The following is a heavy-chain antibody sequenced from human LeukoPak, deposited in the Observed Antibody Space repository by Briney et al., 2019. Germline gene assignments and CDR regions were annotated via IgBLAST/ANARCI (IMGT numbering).Heavy chain of an antibody. V-gene: IGHV4-61*02. CDR1: GVSITSGSYY. CDR3: ARGFGAAAGDY. CDR2: IYTSGST. Sequence: SETLSLTCSVSGVSITSGSYYWGWIRQPAGKGLEWIGRIYTSGSTNYNPSLKSRVTMSVDTSKNQFSLKLSSVTAADTAVYYCARGFGAAAGDYWGQGTLVTVSS. D-gene: IGHD6-13*01. J-gene: IGHJ4*02.